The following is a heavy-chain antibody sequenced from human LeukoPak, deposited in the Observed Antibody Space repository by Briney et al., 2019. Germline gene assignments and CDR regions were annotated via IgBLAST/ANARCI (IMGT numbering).Heavy chain of an antibody. Sequence: PGGSLRLSCAASGFTFSSYAMHWVRQAPGKGLEWVAVISYDGSNKYYADSVKGRFTISRDNSKNTLYLQMNSLRAEDTAVYYCARGGTIFGVALQGIDYWGQGTLVTVSS. J-gene: IGHJ4*02. CDR2: ISYDGSNK. D-gene: IGHD3-3*01. CDR1: GFTFSSYA. CDR3: ARGGTIFGVALQGIDY. V-gene: IGHV3-30-3*01.